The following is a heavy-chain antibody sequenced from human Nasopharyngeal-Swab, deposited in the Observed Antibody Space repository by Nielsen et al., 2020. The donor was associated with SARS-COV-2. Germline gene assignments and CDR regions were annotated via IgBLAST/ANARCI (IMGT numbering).Heavy chain of an antibody. Sequence: GSLRLSCAVYGGSFSGYYWSWIRQPPGKGLEWIGEINHSGSTNYNPPLKSRVTISVDTSKNQFSLKLSSVTAADTAVYYCASYCGGDCYAFDYWGQGTLVTVSS. J-gene: IGHJ4*02. D-gene: IGHD2-21*02. V-gene: IGHV4-34*01. CDR1: GGSFSGYY. CDR2: INHSGST. CDR3: ASYCGGDCYAFDY.